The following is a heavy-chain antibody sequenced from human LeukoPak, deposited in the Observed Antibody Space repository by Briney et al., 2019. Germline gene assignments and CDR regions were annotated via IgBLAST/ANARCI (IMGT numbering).Heavy chain of an antibody. CDR1: EFTFSSYN. CDR3: AKDGEGGVATLFDY. CDR2: ISSSSAYI. V-gene: IGHV3-21*01. J-gene: IGHJ4*02. D-gene: IGHD5-12*01. Sequence: PGGSLRLSCAASEFTFSSYNMNWVRQAPGKGLEWVSSISSSSAYIYYADSVKGRFTISRDNSKNTLYLQMNSLRAEDTAVYYCAKDGEGGVATLFDYWGQGTLVTVSS.